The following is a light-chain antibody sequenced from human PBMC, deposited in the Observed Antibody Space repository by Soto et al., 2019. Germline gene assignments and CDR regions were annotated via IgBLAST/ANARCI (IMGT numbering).Light chain of an antibody. Sequence: QSALTQPASVSGSPGQSITISCTGTSSDVGGYDHVSWYQQHQGKAPKLMIYDVSNRPSGVSNRFSGSKSGNTASLAVSGLQAEDEADYYCSSYTSRDTLVFGGGTKVTVL. J-gene: IGLJ3*02. V-gene: IGLV2-14*03. CDR1: SSDVGGYDH. CDR2: DVS. CDR3: SSYTSRDTLV.